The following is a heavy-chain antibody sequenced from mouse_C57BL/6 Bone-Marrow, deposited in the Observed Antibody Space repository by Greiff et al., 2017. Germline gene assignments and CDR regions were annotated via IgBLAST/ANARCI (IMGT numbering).Heavy chain of an antibody. V-gene: IGHV1-81*01. D-gene: IGHD1-1*01. CDR3: TLITTVVAPY. CDR1: GYTFTSYG. Sequence: VQLQQSGAELARPGASVKLSCKASGYTFTSYGISWVKQRTGQGLEWIGEIYPRSGNTYYNEKLKGKATLTAANSSSTAYMELRSLTSEDYAIYFCTLITTVVAPYWGQGTTLTVSS. J-gene: IGHJ2*01. CDR2: IYPRSGNT.